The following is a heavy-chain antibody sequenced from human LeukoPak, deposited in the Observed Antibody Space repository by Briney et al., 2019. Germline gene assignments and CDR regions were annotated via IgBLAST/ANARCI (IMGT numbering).Heavy chain of an antibody. J-gene: IGHJ2*01. CDR3: AKVDCGSPGCRRFDF. V-gene: IGHV1-69*13. CDR1: GGTFSSYA. D-gene: IGHD2-2*01. Sequence: SVKVSCKASGGTFSSYAISWVRQAPGQGLEWMGGIIPIFGTANYAQKFQGRVTITADESTSTAYMELSSLRSEDTAVYFCAKVDCGSPGCRRFDFWGRGTLVTVSS. CDR2: IIPIFGTA.